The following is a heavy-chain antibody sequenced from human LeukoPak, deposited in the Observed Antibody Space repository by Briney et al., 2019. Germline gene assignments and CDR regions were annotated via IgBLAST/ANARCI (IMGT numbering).Heavy chain of an antibody. CDR1: GGTFSSYA. CDR3: ANLREGYSYGYFPSSFDY. V-gene: IGHV1-69*13. CDR2: IIPIFGTA. Sequence: SVKVSCKASGGTFSSYAISWVRQAAGHGLEWRGGIIPIFGTANYAQKFQGRVTITADESTSTGYMEMSSLRSEDTAVYYCANLREGYSYGYFPSSFDYWGQGTLVTISS. J-gene: IGHJ4*02. D-gene: IGHD5-18*01.